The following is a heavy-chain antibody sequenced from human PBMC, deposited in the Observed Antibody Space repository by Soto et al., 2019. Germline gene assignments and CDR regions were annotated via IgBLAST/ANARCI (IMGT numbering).Heavy chain of an antibody. J-gene: IGHJ5*02. Sequence: QVQLVESGGDLVKPGGSLRLSCAASGFTFNDFFMTWIRQAPGRGPEWVASTSNSGNSVYYADSVKGRFTVSRDNAKTTLTLQMPDLRVDDTAVYYCARTTFNWFDRWGQGTLVTVSS. CDR1: GFTFNDFF. CDR2: TSNSGNSV. CDR3: ARTTFNWFDR. V-gene: IGHV3-11*01.